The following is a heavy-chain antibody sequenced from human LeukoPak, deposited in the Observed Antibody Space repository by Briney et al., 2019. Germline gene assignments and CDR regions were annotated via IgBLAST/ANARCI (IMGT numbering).Heavy chain of an antibody. J-gene: IGHJ3*02. Sequence: GGSLRLSCAASGFTFSSYWMSWVRQAPGKGLEWVANIKQDGSEKYYVDSVKGRFTISRDNAKNSLHLQMNSLRAEDTAVYYCARGKDYIWGSYRYRAFDIWGQGTMVTVSS. D-gene: IGHD3-16*02. V-gene: IGHV3-7*04. CDR3: ARGKDYIWGSYRYRAFDI. CDR1: GFTFSSYW. CDR2: IKQDGSEK.